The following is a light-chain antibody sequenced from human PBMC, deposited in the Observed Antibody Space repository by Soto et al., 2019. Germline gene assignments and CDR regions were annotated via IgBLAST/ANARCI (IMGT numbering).Light chain of an antibody. Sequence: EIVLTQSPGTLSLSPGERATLSCRSSQSVSSNYLAWYQQKPDQAPRLVIYDVSGRPTGIPDRFSGSGSGTDFTLTSSRLEPEDFAVYYCQQYGSSPTFGQGTKVEIK. CDR3: QQYGSSPT. CDR2: DVS. J-gene: IGKJ1*01. V-gene: IGKV3-20*01. CDR1: QSVSSNY.